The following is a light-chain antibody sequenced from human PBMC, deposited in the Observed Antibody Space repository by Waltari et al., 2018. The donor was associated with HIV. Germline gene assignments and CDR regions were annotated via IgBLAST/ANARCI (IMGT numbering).Light chain of an antibody. CDR3: QQFNNWPYT. CDR2: GAS. J-gene: IGKJ2*01. V-gene: IGKV3-15*01. Sequence: IVMTHSPAPLSAYPGERATLSCRASQSVSSNLAWYQQKPGQAPRLRIYGASTRATGIPARFGGSGSGTEFTLTISSLQSEDFAVYYCQQFNNWPYTFGQGTKREIK. CDR1: QSVSSN.